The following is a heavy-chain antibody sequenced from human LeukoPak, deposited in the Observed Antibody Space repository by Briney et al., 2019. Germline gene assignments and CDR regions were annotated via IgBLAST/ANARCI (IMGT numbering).Heavy chain of an antibody. CDR2: TTSDGGVD. Sequence: PGGSLRLSCAASGFTFRNYEMNWVRQAPGKGLQWVAYTTSDGGVDYYADSVRGRFTIARGNGRNLLYLQMTSLRGEDTAVYYCARGARLVGQEYDDPKPDYWGQGTLVAVSS. V-gene: IGHV3-48*03. D-gene: IGHD2-2*01. CDR3: ARGARLVGQEYDDPKPDY. J-gene: IGHJ4*02. CDR1: GFTFRNYE.